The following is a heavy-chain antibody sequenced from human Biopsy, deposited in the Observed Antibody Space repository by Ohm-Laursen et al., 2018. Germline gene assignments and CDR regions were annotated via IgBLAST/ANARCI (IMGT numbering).Heavy chain of an antibody. Sequence: GTLSLTCAVSGDSISSYYWSWIRQPPGKGLEWIGHVYYTGSTDYNPSLQSRVTISVDTSKNHFSLRLRSVTPADTAIYCARDRGYYSDRTVPGYFDLWGRGTLVTVSS. CDR2: VYYTGST. J-gene: IGHJ2*01. CDR3: ARDRGYYSDRTVPGYFDL. V-gene: IGHV4-59*01. D-gene: IGHD3-22*01. CDR1: GDSISSYY.